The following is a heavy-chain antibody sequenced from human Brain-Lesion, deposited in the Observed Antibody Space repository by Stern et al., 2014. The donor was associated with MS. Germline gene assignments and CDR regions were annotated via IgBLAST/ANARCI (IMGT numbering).Heavy chain of an antibody. V-gene: IGHV4-39*01. CDR2: IYYSGNP. Sequence: QVQLQESGPGLVKPSETLSLTCTVAGGSVSSTSYALAWIRQPPGKGLEWIGAIYYSGNPYYSPPLKGRLTISLDTPKNQFSRQLRSVTAADTAVYYCAGEEDIRYCSGGSCTGNWFDPWGQGTLVTVSS. J-gene: IGHJ5*02. CDR3: AGEEDIRYCSGGSCTGNWFDP. CDR1: GGSVSSTSYA. D-gene: IGHD2-15*01.